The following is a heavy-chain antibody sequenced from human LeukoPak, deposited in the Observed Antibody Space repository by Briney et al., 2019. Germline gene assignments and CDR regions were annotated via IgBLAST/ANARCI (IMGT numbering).Heavy chain of an antibody. D-gene: IGHD3-10*01. CDR1: GGSITSAGYY. V-gene: IGHV4-31*03. CDR2: IYDSGRT. CDR3: ARGEYYGSGSYNAFDM. Sequence: SETLSLTCTVSGGSITSAGYYWSWICQHPGKGLDWIGYIYDSGRTYYNPSLKSRVTISVDTSKNQFSLKLSSVTAADTAVYHCARGEYYGSGSYNAFDMWGQGTLVTVSS. J-gene: IGHJ3*02.